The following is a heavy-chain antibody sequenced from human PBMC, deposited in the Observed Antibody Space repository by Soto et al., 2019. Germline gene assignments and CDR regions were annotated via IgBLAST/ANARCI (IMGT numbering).Heavy chain of an antibody. Sequence: GGSLRLSCAASGFTFSSYAMSWVRQAPGKGLEWVSAISGSGGSTCYADSVKGRFTISRDNSKNTLYLQMNSLRAEDTAVYYCAKAPSITMVRGVDYWGQGTLVTAPQ. CDR2: ISGSGGST. CDR3: AKAPSITMVRGVDY. J-gene: IGHJ4*02. D-gene: IGHD3-10*01. CDR1: GFTFSSYA. V-gene: IGHV3-23*01.